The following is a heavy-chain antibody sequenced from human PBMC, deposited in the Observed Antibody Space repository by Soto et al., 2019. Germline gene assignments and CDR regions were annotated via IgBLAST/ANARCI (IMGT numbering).Heavy chain of an antibody. Sequence: GGSLRLSCAASGFTFSSYSMNWVRQAPGKGLEWVSSISSSSSYIYYADSVKGRFTISRDNAKNSLYLQMNSLRAEDTAVYYCARGEGYVGYDSGLMDWFDPWGQGTLVTVSS. CDR1: GFTFSSYS. V-gene: IGHV3-21*01. CDR2: ISSSSSYI. J-gene: IGHJ5*02. D-gene: IGHD5-12*01. CDR3: ARGEGYVGYDSGLMDWFDP.